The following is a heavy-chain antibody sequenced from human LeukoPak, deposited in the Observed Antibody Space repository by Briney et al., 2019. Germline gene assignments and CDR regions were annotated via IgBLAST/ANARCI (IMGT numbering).Heavy chain of an antibody. CDR2: INHSGST. CDR3: ARGTGTSDY. J-gene: IGHJ4*02. CDR1: GGSFSGYY. D-gene: IGHD1-1*01. Sequence: SETLSLTCAVYGGSFSGYYWSWIRQPPGKGLEWIGEINHSGSTNYNPSLKSRVTISVDTSKNQFSLKLSSVTAADTAVCYCARGTGTSDYWGQGTLVTVSS. V-gene: IGHV4-34*01.